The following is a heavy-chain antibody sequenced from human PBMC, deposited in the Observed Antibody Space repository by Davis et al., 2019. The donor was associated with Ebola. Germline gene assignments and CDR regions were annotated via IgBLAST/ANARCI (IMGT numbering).Heavy chain of an antibody. V-gene: IGHV3-23*01. CDR1: GFTFSSYA. CDR3: AKDWVNWNYGWFDP. CDR2: ISGSGGST. J-gene: IGHJ5*02. D-gene: IGHD1-7*01. Sequence: GESLKISCAASGFTFSSYAMSWVRQAPGKGLEWVSAISGSGGSTYYADSVKGRFTISRDNSKNTLYLQMNSLRAEDTAVYYCAKDWVNWNYGWFDPWGQGTLVTVSS.